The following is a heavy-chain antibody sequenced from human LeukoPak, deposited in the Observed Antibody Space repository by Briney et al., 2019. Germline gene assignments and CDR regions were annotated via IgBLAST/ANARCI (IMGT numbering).Heavy chain of an antibody. CDR2: IRYDGSNK. CDR1: GFTFSSYE. D-gene: IGHD3-10*01. J-gene: IGHJ6*03. V-gene: IGHV3-30*02. Sequence: GGSLRLSCAASGFTFSSYEMNWVRQAPGKGLEWVAFIRYDGSNKYYADSVKGRFTISRDNSKNTLYLQMNSLRAEDTAVYYCAKEFPVGYYYGSGSYYNDYYYMDVWGKGTTVTISS. CDR3: AKEFPVGYYYGSGSYYNDYYYMDV.